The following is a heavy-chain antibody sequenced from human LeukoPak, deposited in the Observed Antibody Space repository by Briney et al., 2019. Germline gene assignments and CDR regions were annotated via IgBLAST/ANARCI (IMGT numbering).Heavy chain of an antibody. CDR3: ATTPLGGDYDYYYFDY. Sequence: SVKVSCKASGGTFSSYAISWVRQAPGQGLEWMGGIIPIFGTANYAQKFQGRVTITADKSTSTAYMELSSLRSEDTAVYYCATTPLGGDYDYYYFDYWGQGTLVTVSS. J-gene: IGHJ4*02. D-gene: IGHD4-17*01. CDR1: GGTFSSYA. CDR2: IIPIFGTA. V-gene: IGHV1-69*06.